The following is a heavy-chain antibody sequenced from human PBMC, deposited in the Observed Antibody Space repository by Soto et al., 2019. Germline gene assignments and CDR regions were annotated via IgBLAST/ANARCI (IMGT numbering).Heavy chain of an antibody. Sequence: GGSLRLSCAASGFTFSSYTMSWVRQAPGKGLEWVSAISGSGGSTYYADSVKGRFTVPRDNSKNTLYLQMNSLRAEDTAVYYCAKQAPIWFGELCFDYWGQGTLVTVSS. CDR1: GFTFSSYT. D-gene: IGHD3-10*01. CDR2: ISGSGGST. CDR3: AKQAPIWFGELCFDY. J-gene: IGHJ4*02. V-gene: IGHV3-23*01.